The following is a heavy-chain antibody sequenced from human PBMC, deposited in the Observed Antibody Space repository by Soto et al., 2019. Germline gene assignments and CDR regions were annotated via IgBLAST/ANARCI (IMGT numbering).Heavy chain of an antibody. CDR3: AKGEGNVLLWFGELRVFDY. CDR2: ISGSGGST. CDR1: GFTFSSYA. J-gene: IGHJ4*02. Sequence: GGSLRLSCAASGFTFSSYAMSWVRQAPGKGLEWVSAISGSGGSTYYADSVKGRFTISRDNSKNTLYLQMNSLRAEDTAVYYCAKGEGNVLLWFGELRVFDYWGQGTLVTVSS. V-gene: IGHV3-23*01. D-gene: IGHD3-10*01.